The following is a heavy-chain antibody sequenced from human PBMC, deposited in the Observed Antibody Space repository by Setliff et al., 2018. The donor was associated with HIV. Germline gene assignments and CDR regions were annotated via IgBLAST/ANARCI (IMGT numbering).Heavy chain of an antibody. Sequence: KTSETLSLTCTVSGGSISSSSHYWGWIRQPPGKGLEWIGSIYFSGSTYYNPSLKSRVTISVDTSKNQFSLKVRSVTAADTAVYYCARQVTVVGYFETAAGSFNYWGPGTLVTVSS. J-gene: IGHJ4*02. V-gene: IGHV4-39*01. D-gene: IGHD2-21*01. CDR1: GGSISSSSHY. CDR3: ARQVTVVGYFETAAGSFNY. CDR2: IYFSGST.